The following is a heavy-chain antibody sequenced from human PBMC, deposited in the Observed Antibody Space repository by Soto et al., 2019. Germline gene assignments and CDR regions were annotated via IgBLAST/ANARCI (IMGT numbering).Heavy chain of an antibody. V-gene: IGHV1-8*01. J-gene: IGHJ4*02. Sequence: ASVKVSCKASGYTFTSYDINWVRQATGQGLEWMGWMNPNSGNTGYAQKFQGRVTMTRNTSISTAYMELSSLRSEDTAVYYCARALRIVGATIRQYYFDYWGQGTLVTVSS. CDR2: MNPNSGNT. CDR3: ARALRIVGATIRQYYFDY. D-gene: IGHD1-26*01. CDR1: GYTFTSYD.